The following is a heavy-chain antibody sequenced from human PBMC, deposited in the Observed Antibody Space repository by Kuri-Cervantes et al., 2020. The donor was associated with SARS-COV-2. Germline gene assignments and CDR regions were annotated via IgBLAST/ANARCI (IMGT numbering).Heavy chain of an antibody. CDR3: ATESSSWYGGSFDY. J-gene: IGHJ4*02. V-gene: IGHV3-30*03. Sequence: GESLKISCAASGFTFSSYGMHWVRQAPGKGLEWVAVISYDGSNKYYADSVKGRFTISRDNSKNTLYLQMNSLRAEDTAVYYCATESSSWYGGSFDYWGQGTLVTVSS. CDR2: ISYDGSNK. D-gene: IGHD6-13*01. CDR1: GFTFSSYG.